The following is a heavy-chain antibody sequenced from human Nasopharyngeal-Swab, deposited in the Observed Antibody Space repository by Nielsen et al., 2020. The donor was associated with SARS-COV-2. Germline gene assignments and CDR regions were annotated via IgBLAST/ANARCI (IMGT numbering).Heavy chain of an antibody. CDR1: GGTFSSYA. J-gene: IGHJ6*02. CDR2: IIPILGIA. V-gene: IGHV1-69*04. Sequence: SVKVSCKASGGTFSSYAISWVRQAPGQGLEWMGRIIPILGIANYAQKFQGRVTITADKSTSTAYMELSSLRSEDTAVYYCARDGGGGEDCSSTSCYLDYYYYYGMDVWGQGTTVTVSS. CDR3: ARDGGGGEDCSSTSCYLDYYYYYGMDV. D-gene: IGHD2-2*01.